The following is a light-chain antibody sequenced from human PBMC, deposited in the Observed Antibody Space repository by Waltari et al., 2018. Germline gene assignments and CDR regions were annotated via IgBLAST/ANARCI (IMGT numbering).Light chain of an antibody. V-gene: IGLV1-44*01. CDR1: RDSAGRDA. CDR3: STWDYRLGGWV. J-gene: IGLJ3*02. CDR2: GNS. Sequence: QSALTQEASVSGTVRQTVTPACTGNRDSAGRDAVGWYQQISPGAPKTVMLGNSLPSGIPDRFSASKSGTTASLTISGLQPEDEADYYCSTWDYRLGGWVFGGGTKLTVL.